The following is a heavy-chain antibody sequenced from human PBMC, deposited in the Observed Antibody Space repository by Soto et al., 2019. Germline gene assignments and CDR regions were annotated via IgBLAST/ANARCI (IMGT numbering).Heavy chain of an antibody. CDR3: ARAVAPYLGTWFDP. CDR2: ISHSGST. J-gene: IGHJ5*02. Sequence: QLQLQESGSGLVKPSQTLSLTCAVSDGSISSGNSYSWSWIRQPPGKGLEWIGSISHSGSTSYNPSLKGRVTMSVDKSKNQFSLNLSSVTAADMAVYYCARAVAPYLGTWFDPWGQGTLVIVSS. V-gene: IGHV4-30-2*01. CDR1: DGSISSGNSYS. D-gene: IGHD3-16*01.